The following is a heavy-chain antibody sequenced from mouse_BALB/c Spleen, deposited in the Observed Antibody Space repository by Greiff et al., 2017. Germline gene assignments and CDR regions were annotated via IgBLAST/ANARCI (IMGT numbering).Heavy chain of an antibody. CDR1: GYTFTSYW. J-gene: IGHJ1*01. V-gene: IGHV1-69*02. CDR2: IDPSDSET. D-gene: IGHD1-1*01. Sequence: VKLQQPGAELVKPGAPVKLSCKASGYTFTSYWMNWVKQRPGRGLEWIGRIDPSDSETHYNQKFKDKATLTVDKSSSTAYIQLSSLTSEDSAVYYGARSGYGRHFEVWGAGTTVTVSS. CDR3: ARSGYGRHFEV.